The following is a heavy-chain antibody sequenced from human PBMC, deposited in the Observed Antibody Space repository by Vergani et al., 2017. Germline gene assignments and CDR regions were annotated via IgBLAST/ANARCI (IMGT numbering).Heavy chain of an antibody. CDR1: GGSISSGSYY. Sequence: QVQLQESGPGLVKPSQTLSLTCTVSGGSISSGSYYWSWIRQPAGKGLEWIGRIYTSGSTNYNHSLKSRVTISVDTSKNQFALKLSSVTAADTAVYYCARDPSDWELPDYWGQGTLVTVSS. J-gene: IGHJ4*02. CDR3: ARDPSDWELPDY. CDR2: IYTSGST. V-gene: IGHV4-61*02. D-gene: IGHD1-26*01.